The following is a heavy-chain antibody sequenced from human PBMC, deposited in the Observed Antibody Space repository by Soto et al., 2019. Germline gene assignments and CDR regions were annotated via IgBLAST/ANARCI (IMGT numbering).Heavy chain of an antibody. V-gene: IGHV3-23*01. CDR2: ISGSGGST. CDR1: GFTFSSYS. J-gene: IGHJ4*02. D-gene: IGHD6-13*01. CDR3: AKEGRYSSSRGYFDY. Sequence: GGSLRLSCAASGFTFSSYSMNWVRQAPGKGLEWVSGISGSGGSTYYADSVKGRFTISRDNPKNTLYLQMNSLRAEDTAVYYCAKEGRYSSSRGYFDYWGQGTLVTVSS.